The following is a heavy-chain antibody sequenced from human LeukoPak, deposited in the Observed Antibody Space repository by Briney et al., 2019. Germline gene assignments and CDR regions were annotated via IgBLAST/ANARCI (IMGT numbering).Heavy chain of an antibody. CDR2: ISYDGSSK. Sequence: GGSLRLSCAASGFTFSSYGMHWVRQAPGKGLEWVAVISYDGSSKYYADSVKGRFTISRDNSKNTLYLQMNSLRAEDTAVYYCAKDLTVHDFWSKDCYYYGMDVWGQGTTVTVSS. J-gene: IGHJ6*02. V-gene: IGHV3-30*18. CDR1: GFTFSSYG. D-gene: IGHD3-3*01. CDR3: AKDLTVHDFWSKDCYYYGMDV.